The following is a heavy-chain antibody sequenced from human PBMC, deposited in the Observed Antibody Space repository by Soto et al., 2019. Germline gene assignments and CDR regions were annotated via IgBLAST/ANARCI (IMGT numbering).Heavy chain of an antibody. CDR3: AKAPASSMTASRPFDY. CDR2: ISGSGGST. D-gene: IGHD6-6*01. Sequence: GSLRLSCAASGITFSNYAMSWVRQAPGKGLEWVSAISGSGGSTYYADSVKGRFTIARDNSKSTLYLQMNSLRAEDTAVYYCAKAPASSMTASRPFDYWGQGTLVTVSS. J-gene: IGHJ4*02. CDR1: GITFSNYA. V-gene: IGHV3-23*01.